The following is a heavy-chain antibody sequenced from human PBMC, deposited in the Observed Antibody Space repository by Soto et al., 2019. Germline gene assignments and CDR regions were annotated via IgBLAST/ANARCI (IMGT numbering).Heavy chain of an antibody. CDR3: ARGDSTDCSNGVCSFFYNHDMDV. D-gene: IGHD2-8*01. Sequence: ASVKVSCKASGYSFTDYHIHWVRQAPGQGLEWLGRINPKSGGTSTSQKFQGWVTMTTDTSISTASLELTRLTSDDTAIYYCARGDSTDCSNGVCSFFYNHDMDVWGQGTTVTVSS. J-gene: IGHJ6*02. V-gene: IGHV1-2*04. CDR1: GYSFTDYH. CDR2: INPKSGGT.